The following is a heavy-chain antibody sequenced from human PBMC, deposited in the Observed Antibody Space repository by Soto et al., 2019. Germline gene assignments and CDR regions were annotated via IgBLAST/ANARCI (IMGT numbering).Heavy chain of an antibody. CDR1: GGSISSYY. CDR3: ARELSGIEKGAFDI. J-gene: IGHJ3*02. Sequence: PSETLSLTCTVSGGSISSYYWSWIRQPPGKGLEWIGYIYYSGSTNYNPSLKSRVTISVDTSKDQFSLKLSSVTAADTAVYYCARELSGIEKGAFDIWGQGTMVTVSS. CDR2: IYYSGST. D-gene: IGHD2-21*01. V-gene: IGHV4-59*01.